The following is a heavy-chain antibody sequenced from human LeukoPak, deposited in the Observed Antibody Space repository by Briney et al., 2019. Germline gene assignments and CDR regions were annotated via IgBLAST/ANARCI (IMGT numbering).Heavy chain of an antibody. J-gene: IGHJ4*02. D-gene: IGHD3-3*01. V-gene: IGHV3-53*01. Sequence: PGGSLRLSCAASGFTVSSNYMSWVRQAPGKGLGWVSVIYSGGSTYYADSVKGRFTISRDNSKNTLYLQMNSLRAEDTAVYYCARDPYDFWSGTPQGYFDYWGQGTLVTVSS. CDR2: IYSGGST. CDR3: ARDPYDFWSGTPQGYFDY. CDR1: GFTVSSNY.